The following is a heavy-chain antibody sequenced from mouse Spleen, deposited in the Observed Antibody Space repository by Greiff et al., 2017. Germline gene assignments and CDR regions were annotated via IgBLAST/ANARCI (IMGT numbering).Heavy chain of an antibody. CDR2: IYPRSGNT. Sequence: VQLQQSGAELARPGASVKLSCKASGYTFTSYGISWVKQRTGQGLEWIGEIYPRSGNTYYNEKFKGKATLTADKSSSTAYMELRSLTSEDSAVYFCAREGGYGNYDYYYFDYWGQGTTLTVSS. J-gene: IGHJ2*01. D-gene: IGHD2-1*01. CDR3: AREGGYGNYDYYYFDY. V-gene: IGHV1-81*01. CDR1: GYTFTSYG.